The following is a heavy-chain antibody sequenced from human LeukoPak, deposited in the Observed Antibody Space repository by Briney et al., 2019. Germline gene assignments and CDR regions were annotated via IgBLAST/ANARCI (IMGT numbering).Heavy chain of an antibody. J-gene: IGHJ4*02. CDR3: ARVKSSSDSYYFDC. CDR2: ISPYNGNT. Sequence: ASVKVSCKASSYPFASYGISWVRQAPGEGLEWMGWISPYNGNTNYARNLQGGVTMTTDTSTSTAYMELRSLRSDDTAVYYCARVKSSSDSYYFDCWGQGTLVTVSS. V-gene: IGHV1-18*01. D-gene: IGHD3-22*01. CDR1: SYPFASYG.